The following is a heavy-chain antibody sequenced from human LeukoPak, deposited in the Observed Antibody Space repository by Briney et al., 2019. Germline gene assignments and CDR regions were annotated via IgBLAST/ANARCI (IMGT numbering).Heavy chain of an antibody. CDR3: AKGSAYSSSYEFDY. Sequence: SGRSLRLSCAASGFTFVDYAMHWVRQAPGKGLEWVSGISWNSGSIGYADSVKGRFTISRDNAKNSLYLQMNSLRAEDTALYYCAKGSAYSSSYEFDYWGQGTLVTVSS. CDR1: GFTFVDYA. J-gene: IGHJ4*02. CDR2: ISWNSGSI. V-gene: IGHV3-9*01. D-gene: IGHD6-6*01.